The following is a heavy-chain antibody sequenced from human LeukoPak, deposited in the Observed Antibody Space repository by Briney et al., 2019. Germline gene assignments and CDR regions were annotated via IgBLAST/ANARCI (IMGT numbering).Heavy chain of an antibody. CDR2: ISGDGGST. D-gene: IGHD2-15*01. CDR1: GFTFDDYA. Sequence: GGSLRLSCAASGFTFDDYAMHWVRQAPGKGLEWVSLISGDGGSTYYADSVKGRFTISRDNAKNSLYLQMNSLRVEDTAMYYCARVGCSGGRCPGYGMDVWGQGTTVTVSS. CDR3: ARVGCSGGRCPGYGMDV. V-gene: IGHV3-43*02. J-gene: IGHJ6*02.